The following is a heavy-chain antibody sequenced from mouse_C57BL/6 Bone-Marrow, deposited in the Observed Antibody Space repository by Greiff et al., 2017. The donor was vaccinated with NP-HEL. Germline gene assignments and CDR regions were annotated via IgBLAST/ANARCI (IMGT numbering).Heavy chain of an antibody. CDR3: ARDGSNWDWYFDV. V-gene: IGHV1-18*01. J-gene: IGHJ1*03. CDR2: INPNNGGT. Sequence: EVKLVESGPELVKPGASVKIPCKASGYTFTDYNMDWVKQSHGKSLEWIGDINPNNGGTIYNQKFKGKATLTVDKSSSTAYMELRSLTSEDTAVYYCARDGSNWDWYFDVWGTGTTVTVSS. D-gene: IGHD4-1*01. CDR1: GYTFTDYN.